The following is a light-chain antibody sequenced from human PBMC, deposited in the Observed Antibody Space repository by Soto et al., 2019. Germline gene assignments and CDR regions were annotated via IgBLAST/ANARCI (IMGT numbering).Light chain of an antibody. CDR3: QQRSNWAPYT. V-gene: IGKV3-11*01. J-gene: IGKJ2*01. CDR2: DAS. Sequence: EIVLTQSPATLSLSPGERATLSCRASQSVSSYLAWYQQKHGQAPRLRIYDASNRATDIPARFSGSGSGTDFTLTISSLEAEDFAVYYCQQRSNWAPYTFGQGTKLEIK. CDR1: QSVSSY.